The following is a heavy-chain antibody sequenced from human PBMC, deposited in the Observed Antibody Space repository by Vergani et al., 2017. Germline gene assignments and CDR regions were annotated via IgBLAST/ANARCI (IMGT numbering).Heavy chain of an antibody. V-gene: IGHV5-51*01. Sequence: EVELVQSGTEMRKPGASLKISCKGSEYSFGNYWIGWVRQMPGKGLEWMGIIYPADSDTRYSPSFQGQVTISADKSISTAFLQWDSLKASDTAVYYCARHTTYTDSWGQGTLVTVSS. J-gene: IGHJ4*02. D-gene: IGHD1-1*01. CDR1: EYSFGNYW. CDR3: ARHTTYTDS. CDR2: IYPADSDT.